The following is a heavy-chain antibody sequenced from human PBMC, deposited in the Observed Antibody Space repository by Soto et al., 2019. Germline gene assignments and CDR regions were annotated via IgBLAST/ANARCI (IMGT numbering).Heavy chain of an antibody. J-gene: IGHJ6*02. CDR1: GGTFSSYA. V-gene: IGHV1-69*01. CDR3: ASATYSSSSGGYYGMDV. D-gene: IGHD6-6*01. Sequence: QVQLVQSGAEVKKPGSSVKVSCKASGGTFSSYAISWVRQAPGQGLEWMGWIIPIFGTANYAQKFQGRVTITADESTSTAYMELSSLRSEDTAVYYCASATYSSSSGGYYGMDVWGQGTTVTVSS. CDR2: IIPIFGTA.